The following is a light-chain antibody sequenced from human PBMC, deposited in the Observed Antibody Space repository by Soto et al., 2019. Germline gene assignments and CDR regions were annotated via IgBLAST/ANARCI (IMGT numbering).Light chain of an antibody. V-gene: IGKV1-5*01. Sequence: DIQVTQSPPTLSASVGDRVTITCRASQTISTWMAWYQQKPGKAPKLLVYDASTLQSGVASRFSGSGSGTEFTLIISRLQPDDSATYYCQQYTNTNSPWMFGQGTKVEI. CDR2: DAS. J-gene: IGKJ1*01. CDR3: QQYTNTNSPWM. CDR1: QTISTW.